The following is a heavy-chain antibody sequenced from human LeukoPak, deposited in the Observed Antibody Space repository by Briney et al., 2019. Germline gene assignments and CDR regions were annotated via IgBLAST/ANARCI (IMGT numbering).Heavy chain of an antibody. J-gene: IGHJ4*02. CDR1: GGSISSYY. V-gene: IGHV4-59*01. CDR2: IYYSGST. D-gene: IGHD6-19*01. Sequence: SETLSLTCTVSGGSISSYYWSWIRQPPGKGLEWIGDIYYSGSTNYNPSLKSRVTISVDTSKDQFSLKLSSVTAADTAVYYCARGRIAVAGTKNYFDYWGQGTLVTVSS. CDR3: ARGRIAVAGTKNYFDY.